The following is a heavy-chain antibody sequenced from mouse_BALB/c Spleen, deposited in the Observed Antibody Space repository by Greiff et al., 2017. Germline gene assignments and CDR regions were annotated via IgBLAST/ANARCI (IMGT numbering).Heavy chain of an antibody. Sequence: VQLQQSGAELVRSGASVKLSCTASGFNIKDYYMHWVKQRPEQGLEWIGWIDPENGGTEYAPKFQGKATMTEDTSSNTAYLQLSSLTSEDTAVYYCNAGDFDYWGQGTTLTVSS. CDR1: GFNIKDYY. J-gene: IGHJ2*01. V-gene: IGHV14-4*02. CDR2: IDPENGGT. CDR3: NAGDFDY.